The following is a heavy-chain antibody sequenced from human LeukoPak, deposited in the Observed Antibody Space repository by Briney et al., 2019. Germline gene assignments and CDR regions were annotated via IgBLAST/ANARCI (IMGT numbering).Heavy chain of an antibody. CDR3: ARSGYCSGGICYSGLFDY. CDR2: FYYRGSS. J-gene: IGHJ4*02. Sequence: SETLSLTCTVSGGSISSYYWSWIRQSPGKGVEWIGHFYYRGSSTYNPSLKSRVTISGDTSKNEFSLRLSSVTAADTAVYYCARSGYCSGGICYSGLFDYWGPGTLVTVSS. D-gene: IGHD2-15*01. V-gene: IGHV4-59*01. CDR1: GGSISSYY.